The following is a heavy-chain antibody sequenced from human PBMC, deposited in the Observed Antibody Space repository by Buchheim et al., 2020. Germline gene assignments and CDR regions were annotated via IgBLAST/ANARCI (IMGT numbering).Heavy chain of an antibody. V-gene: IGHV2-5*02. CDR1: GFSLSTGGVG. CDR2: IYWDDDK. D-gene: IGHD6-19*01. J-gene: IGHJ4*02. Sequence: QITLKESGPTLVKSTQTLTLTCTFSGFSLSTGGVGVGWIRQSPGKALELLALIYWDDDKRYSPSLRGRLTIIKDTSKNQVVLIMTNMDPVDTATYYCAHRGLSAGYSSGWDGGYFDAWGQGTL. CDR3: AHRGLSAGYSSGWDGGYFDA.